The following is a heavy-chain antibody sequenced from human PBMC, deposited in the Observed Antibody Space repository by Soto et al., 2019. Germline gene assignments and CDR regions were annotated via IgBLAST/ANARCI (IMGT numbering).Heavy chain of an antibody. CDR1: GFTFRSYA. V-gene: IGHV3-23*01. Sequence: GGSLRLSCAASGFTFRSYAMSWVRQAPGKGLEWVSGISDSGGSTNYADSVKGRFTISRDNSKNTLYLQVNSLRAEDTAVYYCARVSVENYYDSSGPQNYWGQGTLVTAPQ. D-gene: IGHD3-22*01. CDR2: ISDSGGST. J-gene: IGHJ4*02. CDR3: ARVSVENYYDSSGPQNY.